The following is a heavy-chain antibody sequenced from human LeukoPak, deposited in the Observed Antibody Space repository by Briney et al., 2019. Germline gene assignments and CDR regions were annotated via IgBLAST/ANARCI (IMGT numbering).Heavy chain of an antibody. CDR2: IIPILGIA. J-gene: IGHJ4*02. D-gene: IGHD3-3*01. CDR3: ARAYTIFGTADY. CDR1: GGTFSSYA. Sequence: SVKVSCKASGGTFSSYAISWVRQAPGQGLEWMGRIIPILGIANYAQKFQGRVTMTRNTSISTAYMELSSLRSEDTAVYYCARAYTIFGTADYWGQGTLVTVSS. V-gene: IGHV1-69*04.